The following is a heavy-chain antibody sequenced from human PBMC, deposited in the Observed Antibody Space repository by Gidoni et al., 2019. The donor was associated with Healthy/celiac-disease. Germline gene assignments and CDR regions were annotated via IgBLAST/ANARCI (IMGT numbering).Heavy chain of an antibody. CDR3: ARASRGITVFGVVY. V-gene: IGHV3-11*01. D-gene: IGHD3-3*01. CDR2: FSSSGSTI. Sequence: QVQLVESGGGLVKPGASLRLSCAASGFTFSDYFMSCIRQAPGKGLGWVSYFSSSGSTIYYADSVKGRFTISRDNAKNSLYRQMNSLRAEDTAVYYCARASRGITVFGVVYWGQGTLVTVSS. J-gene: IGHJ4*02. CDR1: GFTFSDYF.